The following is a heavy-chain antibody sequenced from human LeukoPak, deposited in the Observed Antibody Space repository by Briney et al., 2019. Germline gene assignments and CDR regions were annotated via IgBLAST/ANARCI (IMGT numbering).Heavy chain of an antibody. CDR2: ISSSSSYI. Sequence: PGGSLRLSCAASGFTFSSYSMNWVRQAPGKGLEWVSSISSSSSYIYYADSVKGRFTISRDNAKNSLYLQMNSLRAEDTAVYYCARDRVVVPAAIPYYYYYGMDVWGQGTTVTVSS. CDR1: GFTFSSYS. J-gene: IGHJ6*02. D-gene: IGHD2-2*01. CDR3: ARDRVVVPAAIPYYYYYGMDV. V-gene: IGHV3-21*01.